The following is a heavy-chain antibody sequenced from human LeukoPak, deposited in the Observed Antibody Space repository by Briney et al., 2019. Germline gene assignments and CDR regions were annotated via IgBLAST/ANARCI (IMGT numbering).Heavy chain of an antibody. D-gene: IGHD2-2*01. V-gene: IGHV1-2*02. J-gene: IGHJ4*02. CDR1: GYTFTGCY. Sequence: VASVKVSCKASGYTFTGCYMHWVRQAPGQGLEWMGWINPNSGGTNYAQKFQGRVTMTRDTSISTAYMELSRLRSDDTAVYYCARDLGDIVVVPAAIWWGNWGQGTLVTVSS. CDR2: INPNSGGT. CDR3: ARDLGDIVVVPAAIWWGN.